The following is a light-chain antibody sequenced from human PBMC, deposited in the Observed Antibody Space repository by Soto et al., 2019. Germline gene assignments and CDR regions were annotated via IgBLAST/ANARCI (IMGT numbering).Light chain of an antibody. J-gene: IGKJ4*01. CDR3: QQYGSTPLT. Sequence: EIVLKQSPDTLSLSPGERATLSCRASQSVKNNYLAWYQQKPGQAPRFLIYDASSRATGIPDRFSGSGSGTDFTITISRLEPEDFAVYYCQQYGSTPLTCGGGTKVDI. V-gene: IGKV3-20*01. CDR2: DAS. CDR1: QSVKNNY.